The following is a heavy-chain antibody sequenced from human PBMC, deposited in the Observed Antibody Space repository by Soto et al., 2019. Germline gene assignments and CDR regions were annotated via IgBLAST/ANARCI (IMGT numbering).Heavy chain of an antibody. CDR2: VSSSGSS. Sequence: SETLSLTCTVSGASVRNYYWSWIRQPAAGKGLEWIGHVSSSGSSHYRPSLKSRLTMSLDTSKNQLSLKLTSVTAADTAVYYCARERYYDNNAWFDSWGQGTLVTVSS. V-gene: IGHV4-4*07. D-gene: IGHD3-22*01. CDR1: GASVRNYY. J-gene: IGHJ5*01. CDR3: ARERYYDNNAWFDS.